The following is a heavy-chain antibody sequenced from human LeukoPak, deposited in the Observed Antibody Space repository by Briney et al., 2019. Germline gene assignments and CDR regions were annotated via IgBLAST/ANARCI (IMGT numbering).Heavy chain of an antibody. V-gene: IGHV3-30*02. CDR2: IRHDGSHH. CDR3: AKVRLLGALDDAFDV. Sequence: GRSLRLSCAASGSTFSSYAMHWVRQAPGKGLEWVAFIRHDGSHHYHGDSVKGRFTISRDNSKNTLYLEMTSLRPEDTAVYYCAKVRLLGALDDAFDVWGQGTMVTV. J-gene: IGHJ3*01. CDR1: GSTFSSYA. D-gene: IGHD3-16*01.